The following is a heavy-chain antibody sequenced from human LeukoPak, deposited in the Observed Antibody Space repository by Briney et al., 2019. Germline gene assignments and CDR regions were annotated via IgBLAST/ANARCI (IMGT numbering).Heavy chain of an antibody. J-gene: IGHJ5*02. D-gene: IGHD6-19*01. V-gene: IGHV1-69*13. CDR3: ARGGPHSGWPENWFDP. Sequence: SVNVSCKASGGTFSSYAISWVRQAPGQGLEWMGGIIPIFGTANYAQKFQGRVTITADESTSTAYMELSSLRSEDTAVYYCARGGPHSGWPENWFDPWGQGTLVTVSS. CDR1: GGTFSSYA. CDR2: IIPIFGTA.